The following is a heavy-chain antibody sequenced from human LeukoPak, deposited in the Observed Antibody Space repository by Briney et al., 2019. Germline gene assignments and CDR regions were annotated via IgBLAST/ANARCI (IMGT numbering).Heavy chain of an antibody. D-gene: IGHD2-15*01. CDR1: GYTFTSYG. Sequence: APVKVSCKASGYTFTSYGISWVRQAPGQGLEWMGIINPSGGSTSYAQKFQGRVTITADESTSTAYMELSSLRSEDTAVYYCARDYCSGGSCYYDYWGQGTLVTVSS. CDR2: INPSGGST. CDR3: ARDYCSGGSCYYDY. V-gene: IGHV1-46*01. J-gene: IGHJ4*02.